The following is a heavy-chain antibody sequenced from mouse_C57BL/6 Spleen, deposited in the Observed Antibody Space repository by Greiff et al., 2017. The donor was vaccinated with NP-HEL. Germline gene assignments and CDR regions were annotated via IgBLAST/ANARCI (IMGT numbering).Heavy chain of an antibody. CDR2: IHPNSGST. V-gene: IGHV1-64*01. CDR3: AKALDTTVVAIDY. D-gene: IGHD1-1*01. Sequence: QVQLQQPGAELVKPGASVKLSCKASGYTFTSYWMHWVKQRPGQGLEWIGMIHPNSGSTNYNEKFKSKATLTVDKSSSTAYMQLSSLTSEDSAVYYCAKALDTTVVAIDYWGQGTTLTVSS. CDR1: GYTFTSYW. J-gene: IGHJ2*01.